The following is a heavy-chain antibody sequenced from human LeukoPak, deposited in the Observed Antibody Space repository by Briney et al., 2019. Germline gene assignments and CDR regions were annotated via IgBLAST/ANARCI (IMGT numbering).Heavy chain of an antibody. Sequence: GRSLRLSCAASGFTFDDYAMHWVRQAPGKGLEWVSGISWNSGSIGYADSVKGRFTISRDNAKNSLYLQMNSLRAEDMALYYCAKDSSSSGWYDIDYWGQGTLVTVSS. CDR3: AKDSSSSGWYDIDY. D-gene: IGHD6-19*01. CDR2: ISWNSGSI. CDR1: GFTFDDYA. V-gene: IGHV3-9*03. J-gene: IGHJ4*02.